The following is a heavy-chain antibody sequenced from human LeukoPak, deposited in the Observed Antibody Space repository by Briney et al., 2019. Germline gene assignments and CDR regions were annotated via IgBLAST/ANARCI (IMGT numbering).Heavy chain of an antibody. CDR1: GDSVTANSAA. Sequence: SQTLSLTCAISGDSVTANSAAWNWIRHSPSRGLEWLGRTYYRSKWYSDYAVSVQSRIIISADTSKNQFSLQLNSVTPEDTALYNCASGYQLHDWGQGTLVTVSS. CDR2: TYYRSKWYS. V-gene: IGHV6-1*01. CDR3: ASGYQLHD. J-gene: IGHJ4*02. D-gene: IGHD3-22*01.